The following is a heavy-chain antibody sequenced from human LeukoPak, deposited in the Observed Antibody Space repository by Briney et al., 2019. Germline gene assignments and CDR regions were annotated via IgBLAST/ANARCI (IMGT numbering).Heavy chain of an antibody. D-gene: IGHD3-22*01. Sequence: SVKVSCKASGGTFSSYAISWVRQAPGQGLEWMGGIIPIFGTANYAQKFQGRVTITADESTSTAYMELSSLRSEDADVYYCAREGSGYSRYNWFDPWGQGTLVTVSS. CDR2: IIPIFGTA. CDR1: GGTFSSYA. V-gene: IGHV1-69*13. J-gene: IGHJ5*02. CDR3: AREGSGYSRYNWFDP.